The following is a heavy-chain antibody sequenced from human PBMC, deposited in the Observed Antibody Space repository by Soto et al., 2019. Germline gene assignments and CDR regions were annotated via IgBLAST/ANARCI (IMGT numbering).Heavy chain of an antibody. CDR2: IIPIFGTA. D-gene: IGHD3-16*02. V-gene: IGHV1-69*13. CDR1: GGTFSSYA. CDR3: ARGYDYVWGSYRYGYYGMDV. Sequence: SVKVSCKASGGTFSSYAISWVRQAPGQGLEWMGGIIPIFGTANYAQKFQGRVTITADESTSTAYMELSSLRSEDTAVYYCARGYDYVWGSYRYGYYGMDVWGQGTTVTVSS. J-gene: IGHJ6*02.